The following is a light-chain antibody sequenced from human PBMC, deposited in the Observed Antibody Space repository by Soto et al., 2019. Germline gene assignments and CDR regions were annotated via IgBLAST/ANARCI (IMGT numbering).Light chain of an antibody. CDR1: QSVFSRFRNKNY. Sequence: DLVLTPSPDSLTLSLDERATINCKSSQSVFSRFRNKNYLGWFQQKPGQTPRLLIYWASTRESGVSDRFSGSGSGTDFTLTISRLEPEDFAVYYCQQYSSLSWTFGQGTKV. CDR3: QQYSSLSWT. CDR2: WAS. J-gene: IGKJ1*01. V-gene: IGKV4-1*01.